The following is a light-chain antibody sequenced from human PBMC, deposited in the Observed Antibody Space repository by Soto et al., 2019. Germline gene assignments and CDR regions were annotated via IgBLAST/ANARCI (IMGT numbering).Light chain of an antibody. CDR1: QSLLYTSNNKNY. J-gene: IGKJ1*01. CDR3: QQYYSTPRT. CDR2: WAS. Sequence: DIAMTQSPDSLAVSLGERAIINCKSSQSLLYTSNNKNYLAWYQQNPGQPPKLLIYWASTRESGVPDRFSGSGSGTDFTLTISSLQAEDVAVYYCQQYYSTPRTFGQGTKVEIK. V-gene: IGKV4-1*01.